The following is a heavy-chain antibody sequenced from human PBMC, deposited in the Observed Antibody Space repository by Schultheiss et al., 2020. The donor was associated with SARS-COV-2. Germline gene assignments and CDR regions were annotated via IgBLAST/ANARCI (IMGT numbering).Heavy chain of an antibody. Sequence: SETLSLTCTVSGGSISSYYWSWIRQPAGKGLEWIGRIYTSGSTYYNPSLKSRVTISVDTSKNQFSLKLSSVTAADTAVYYCASTHCSGGSCYSDWYFDLWGRGTLVTVSS. CDR3: ASTHCSGGSCYSDWYFDL. D-gene: IGHD2-15*01. CDR2: IYTSGST. V-gene: IGHV4-4*07. J-gene: IGHJ2*01. CDR1: GGSISSYY.